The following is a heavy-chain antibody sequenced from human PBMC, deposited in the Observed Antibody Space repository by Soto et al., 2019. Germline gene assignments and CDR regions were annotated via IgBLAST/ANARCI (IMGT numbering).Heavy chain of an antibody. CDR3: AKDTGMIVVAWAAFDI. D-gene: IGHD3-22*01. CDR1: GFTFSSYA. Sequence: GSLRLSCAASGFTFSSYAMSWVRQAPGKGLEWVSAISGSGGSTYYADSVKDRFTISRDNSKNTLYLQMNSLRAEDTAVYYCAKDTGMIVVAWAAFDIWGQGTMVTVSS. J-gene: IGHJ3*02. V-gene: IGHV3-23*01. CDR2: ISGSGGST.